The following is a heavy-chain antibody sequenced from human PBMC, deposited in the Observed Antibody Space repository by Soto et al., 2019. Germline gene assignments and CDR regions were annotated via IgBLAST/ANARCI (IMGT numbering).Heavy chain of an antibody. J-gene: IGHJ4*02. Sequence: GVLRLSCAGSGFSLSDYYMSWMRQAPGKGLEWVSYISSSGSSIYYADSVKGRFTISRDNAKNSMYLQMNGLRAEDTAMYYCATDRVTLPGTFGYWGQGTLVTVSS. V-gene: IGHV3-11*01. CDR1: GFSLSDYY. CDR2: ISSSGSSI. CDR3: ATDRVTLPGTFGY. D-gene: IGHD6-13*01.